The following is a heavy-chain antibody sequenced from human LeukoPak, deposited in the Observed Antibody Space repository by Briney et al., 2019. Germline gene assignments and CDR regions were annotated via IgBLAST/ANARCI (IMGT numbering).Heavy chain of an antibody. V-gene: IGHV3-7*03. CDR1: GFTFSNSW. Sequence: GGSLRLSCAASGFTFSNSWMSWVRQAAGKGLEWVANIKEDGSEKYYVDSVEGRFTISRDNAKNSLYLQMNSLGAEDTAVYYCARDESWGQGTLVTVSS. CDR3: ARDES. J-gene: IGHJ5*02. CDR2: IKEDGSEK.